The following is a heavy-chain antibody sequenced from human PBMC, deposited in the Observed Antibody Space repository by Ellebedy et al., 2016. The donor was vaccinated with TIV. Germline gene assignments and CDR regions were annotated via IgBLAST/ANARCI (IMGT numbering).Heavy chain of an antibody. J-gene: IGHJ4*02. CDR2: ISGSGGST. V-gene: IGHV3-23*01. Sequence: GESLKISCAASGFTFSSYAMSWVRQAPGKGLEWVSTISGSGGSTYYADSVKGRFTISRDNSKKTLYLQMNSLRAKDTAVYYCAKGRGGGSDSSAPRYYFDYWGLGTLVTVSS. D-gene: IGHD3-22*01. CDR3: AKGRGGGSDSSAPRYYFDY. CDR1: GFTFSSYA.